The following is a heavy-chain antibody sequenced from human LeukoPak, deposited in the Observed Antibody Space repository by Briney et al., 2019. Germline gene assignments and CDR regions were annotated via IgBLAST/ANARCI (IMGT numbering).Heavy chain of an antibody. V-gene: IGHV3-30*18. Sequence: GRSLRLSCAASGFTFSSYGMHWVRQAPGKGLEWVAVISYDGSNKYYADSAKGRFTISRDNSKNTLYLQMNSLRAEDTAVYYCAKSTTVPYFDYWGQGTLVTVSS. J-gene: IGHJ4*02. CDR1: GFTFSSYG. D-gene: IGHD4-17*01. CDR3: AKSTTVPYFDY. CDR2: ISYDGSNK.